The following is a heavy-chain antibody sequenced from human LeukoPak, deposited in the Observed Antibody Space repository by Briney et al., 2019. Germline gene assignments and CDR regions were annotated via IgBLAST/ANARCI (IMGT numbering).Heavy chain of an antibody. CDR1: GFTFSSYS. CDR3: ARGDSGYDWLPFDY. D-gene: IGHD5-12*01. J-gene: IGHJ4*02. V-gene: IGHV3-21*01. CDR2: ISGSSSYI. Sequence: GGSLRLSCAASGFTFSSYSMNWVRQAPGKGLEWVSSISGSSSYIYYADSVKGRFTISRDNAKNSLYLQMNSLRAEDTAVYYCARGDSGYDWLPFDYWGQGTLVTVSS.